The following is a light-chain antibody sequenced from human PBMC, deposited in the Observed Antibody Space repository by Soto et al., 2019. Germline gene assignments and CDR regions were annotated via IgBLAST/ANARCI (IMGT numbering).Light chain of an antibody. J-gene: IGLJ1*01. Sequence: NFMLTQPHSVXXXXXXXXXXSCTRSSGTIASNYVQWYQQRPGSYPTTVIYDSDQRPSGVPDRFSGSIDSSSNSASLTISGLTTEDEADYFCQSYDRNIYVFGTGTKLTVL. V-gene: IGLV6-57*01. CDR3: QSYDRNIYV. CDR2: DSD. CDR1: SGTIASNY.